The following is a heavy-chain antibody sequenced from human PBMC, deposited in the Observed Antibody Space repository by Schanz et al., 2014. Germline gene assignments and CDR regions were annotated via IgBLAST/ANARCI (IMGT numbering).Heavy chain of an antibody. V-gene: IGHV1-18*01. CDR1: GYTFTSYG. J-gene: IGHJ4*02. D-gene: IGHD3-9*01. CDR2: ISAYNGNT. Sequence: QVQLVQSGAEVKKPGASVKVSCKASGYTFTSYGISWVRQAPGQGLEWMGWISAYNGNTKYPQKVQGRVTMTTDTSTSTAYMELRSLRSDDTAVYYCARDAADFYDILTEEDYWGQGTLXTVSS. CDR3: ARDAADFYDILTEEDY.